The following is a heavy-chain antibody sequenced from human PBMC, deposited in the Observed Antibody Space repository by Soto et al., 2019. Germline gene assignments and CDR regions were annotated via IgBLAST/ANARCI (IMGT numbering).Heavy chain of an antibody. J-gene: IGHJ4*02. Sequence: ASVKVSCKASGYSFSNFGISWVRQAPGQGLEWVGWVSVPSGDTSSAQNFQGRVTVTTDTSTSTAYLEVGSLRSDDTAVYYCARTCRSGGSCYLEYWGEGTLVTVSS. CDR2: VSVPSGDT. CDR1: GYSFSNFG. D-gene: IGHD2-15*01. V-gene: IGHV1-18*01. CDR3: ARTCRSGGSCYLEY.